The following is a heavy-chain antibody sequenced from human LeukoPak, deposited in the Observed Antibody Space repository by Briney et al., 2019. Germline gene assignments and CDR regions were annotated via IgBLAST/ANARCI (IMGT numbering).Heavy chain of an antibody. Sequence: GGSLRLSCAASGFTFSSYGMHWVRQAPGKGLEWVAVIWYYGSNKYYANSAKGRFTISRDNSKNTLYLQMNSLRAEDTAVYYCVGWGISGITNHWGQGTLVTVSS. CDR3: VGWGISGITNH. V-gene: IGHV3-33*01. J-gene: IGHJ4*02. CDR1: GFTFSSYG. CDR2: IWYYGSNK. D-gene: IGHD1-7*01.